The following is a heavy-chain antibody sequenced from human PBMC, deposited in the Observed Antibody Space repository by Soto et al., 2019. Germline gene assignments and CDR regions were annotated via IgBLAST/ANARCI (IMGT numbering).Heavy chain of an antibody. Sequence: AGGSLRLSCAASGFTFRSFTMNWVRQAPGKGLEWVSTISSNSAYIYYTDALRGRFIISRDNAKNSLHLQMNSLRAEDTAVYYCTRDASRDSSARGWFDPWGPGTLVTVSS. CDR1: GFTFRSFT. CDR3: TRDASRDSSARGWFDP. D-gene: IGHD6-13*01. V-gene: IGHV3-21*01. J-gene: IGHJ5*02. CDR2: ISSNSAYI.